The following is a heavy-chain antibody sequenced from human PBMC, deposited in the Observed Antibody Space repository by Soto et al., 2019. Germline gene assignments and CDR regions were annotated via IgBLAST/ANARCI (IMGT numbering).Heavy chain of an antibody. Sequence: GESLKISCKASRYSFTNYWIAWVRQMPGKGLEWMGIIYPDDSDTRYSPSFQGQVTISADKSISTASLQWSSLKVSDTAMYYCASRACITTSCEGLMTTVTTKVFDIGGKGKMVTLPS. V-gene: IGHV5-51*01. CDR2: IYPDDSDT. CDR1: RYSFTNYW. CDR3: ASRACITTSCEGLMTTVTTKVFDI. J-gene: IGHJ3*02. D-gene: IGHD4-17*01.